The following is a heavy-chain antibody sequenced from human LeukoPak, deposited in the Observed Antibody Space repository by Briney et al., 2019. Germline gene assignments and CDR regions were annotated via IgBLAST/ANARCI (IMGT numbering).Heavy chain of an antibody. CDR1: EFTFSSYS. CDR2: ISGSGGST. Sequence: HPGGSLRLSCAGSEFTFSSYSMNWVRQAPGKGLEGVSSISGSGGSTYYADSVKGRFTISRDNSKNTLYLQMNSLRAEDTAVYYCARGLPPNYYYYMDVWGKGTTVTISS. J-gene: IGHJ6*03. CDR3: ARGLPPNYYYYMDV. V-gene: IGHV3-48*01.